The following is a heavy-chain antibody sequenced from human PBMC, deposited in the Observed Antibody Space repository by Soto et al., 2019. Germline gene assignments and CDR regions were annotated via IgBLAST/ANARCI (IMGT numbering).Heavy chain of an antibody. D-gene: IGHD2-2*01. V-gene: IGHV5-10-1*01. CDR1: GYSFTSYW. CDR2: IDPSDSYT. Sequence: PGESLKISCKGSGYSFTSYWISWVRQMPGKGLEWMGRIDPSDSYTNYSPSFQGHVTISADKSISTAYLQWSSLKASDTAMYYCAKTKYCSSTSCPGPYYYYYGMDVWGQGTTVTVS. J-gene: IGHJ6*02. CDR3: AKTKYCSSTSCPGPYYYYYGMDV.